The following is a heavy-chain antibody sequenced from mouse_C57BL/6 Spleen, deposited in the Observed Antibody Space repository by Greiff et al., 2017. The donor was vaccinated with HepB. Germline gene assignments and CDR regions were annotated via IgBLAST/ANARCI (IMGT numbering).Heavy chain of an antibody. Sequence: QVQLQQPGTELVKPGASGYTFTSYWMHWVKQRPGQGLEWIGNINPSNGGTNYNEKFKSKATLTVDKSSSTAYMQLSSLTSEDSAVYYCAAGPYDGYYGYFDVWGTGTTVTVSS. J-gene: IGHJ1*03. CDR3: AAGPYDGYYGYFDV. CDR1: GYTFTSYW. CDR2: INPSNGGT. D-gene: IGHD2-3*01. V-gene: IGHV1-53*01.